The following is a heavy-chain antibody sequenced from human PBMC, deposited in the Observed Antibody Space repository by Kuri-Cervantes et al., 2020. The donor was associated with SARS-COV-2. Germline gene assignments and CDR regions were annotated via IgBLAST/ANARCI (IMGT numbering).Heavy chain of an antibody. V-gene: IGHV1-2*04. CDR3: ARGGGVRGLMVLFQWRGAGPLDF. CDR1: GYTFTDYY. Sequence: ASVKVSCKASGYTFTDYYMHWVRQAPGQGLEWMGWINPNSGGTNYAQKFQGWVAMTRDTSLSTAYRELSRLSSDAPAVYYCARGGGVRGLMVLFQWRGAGPLDFWGQGTLVTVSS. D-gene: IGHD3-10*01. CDR2: INPNSGGT. J-gene: IGHJ4*02.